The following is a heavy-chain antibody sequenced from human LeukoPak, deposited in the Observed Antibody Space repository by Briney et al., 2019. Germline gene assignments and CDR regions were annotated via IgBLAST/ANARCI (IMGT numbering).Heavy chain of an antibody. V-gene: IGHV3-23*01. CDR3: AKDPGNIVATITFDY. CDR2: ISGSGGST. D-gene: IGHD5-12*01. CDR1: GFTFSSYA. J-gene: IGHJ4*02. Sequence: PGGSLRLSCAASGFTFSSYAMGWVRQAPGKGLEWVSTISGSGGSTYSADSVKGRFTISRDNSKNTLYLQMNSLRAEDTAVYYCAKDPGNIVATITFDYWGQGTLVTVSS.